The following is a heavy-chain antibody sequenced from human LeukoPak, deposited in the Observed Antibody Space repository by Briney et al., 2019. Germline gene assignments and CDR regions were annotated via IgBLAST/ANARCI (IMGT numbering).Heavy chain of an antibody. CDR3: ARVTGYMIEDYFDY. J-gene: IGHJ4*02. V-gene: IGHV4-39*07. CDR1: GGSISSSSYY. CDR2: IYYSGST. Sequence: SETLSLTCTVSGGSISSSSYYWGWIRQPPGKGLEWIGSIYYSGSTYYNPSLKSRVTISVDTSKNQFSLRLSSVTAADTAVYYCARVTGYMIEDYFDYWGQGILVTVSS. D-gene: IGHD3-22*01.